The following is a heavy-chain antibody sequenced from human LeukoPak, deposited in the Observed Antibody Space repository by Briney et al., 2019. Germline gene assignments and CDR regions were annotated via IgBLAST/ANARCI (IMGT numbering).Heavy chain of an antibody. J-gene: IGHJ3*02. Sequence: ASVKVSCKASGYTFTSYDINWVRQATGQGLEWMGWMNPNSGNTGYAQKFQGKVTITRNTSISTAYMELSSLRSEDTAVYYCARGIVVYDFWSGYMANDAFDIWGQGTMVTVSS. CDR3: ARGIVVYDFWSGYMANDAFDI. CDR1: GYTFTSYD. V-gene: IGHV1-8*03. D-gene: IGHD3-3*01. CDR2: MNPNSGNT.